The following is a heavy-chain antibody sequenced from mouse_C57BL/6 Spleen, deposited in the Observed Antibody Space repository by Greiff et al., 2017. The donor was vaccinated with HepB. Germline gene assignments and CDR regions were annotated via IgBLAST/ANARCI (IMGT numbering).Heavy chain of an antibody. CDR3: ARGGYYGSNLFDY. CDR1: GYAFSSSW. D-gene: IGHD1-1*01. J-gene: IGHJ2*01. CDR2: IYPGDGDT. Sequence: QVQLKESGPELVKPGASVKISCKASGYAFSSSWMNWVKQRPGKGLEWIGRIYPGDGDTNYNGKFKGKAILTADNSSSTVYMQLSSLTSEDSAVYCCARGGYYGSNLFDYWGQGTTLTVSS. V-gene: IGHV1-82*01.